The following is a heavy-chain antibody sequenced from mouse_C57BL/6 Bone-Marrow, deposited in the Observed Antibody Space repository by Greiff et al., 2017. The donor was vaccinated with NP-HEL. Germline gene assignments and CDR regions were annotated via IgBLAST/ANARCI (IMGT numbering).Heavy chain of an antibody. D-gene: IGHD1-1*01. CDR2: IDPANGNT. Sequence: DVQLQESVAELVRPGASVKLSCTASGFNIKNTYMHWVKQRPEQGLEWIGRIDPANGNTKYAPKFQGKATITADTSSNTAYLQLSSLTSEDTAIYYCANYYGSRGPWFAYWGQGTLVTVSA. CDR3: ANYYGSRGPWFAY. V-gene: IGHV14-3*01. J-gene: IGHJ3*01. CDR1: GFNIKNTY.